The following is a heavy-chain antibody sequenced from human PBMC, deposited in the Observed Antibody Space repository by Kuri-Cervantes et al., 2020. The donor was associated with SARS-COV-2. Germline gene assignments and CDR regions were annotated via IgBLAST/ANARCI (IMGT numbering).Heavy chain of an antibody. J-gene: IGHJ1*01. D-gene: IGHD2-2*01. CDR3: AKVYGDIVVVPAAKYFQH. CDR2: ISGSGGST. CDR1: GFTFSSYA. Sequence: GGSLRLSCAASGFTFSSYAMSWVRQALGKGLEWVSAISGSGGSTYYADSVKGRFTISRDNSKNTLYLQMNSLRAEDTAVYYCAKVYGDIVVVPAAKYFQHWGQGTLVTVSS. V-gene: IGHV3-23*01.